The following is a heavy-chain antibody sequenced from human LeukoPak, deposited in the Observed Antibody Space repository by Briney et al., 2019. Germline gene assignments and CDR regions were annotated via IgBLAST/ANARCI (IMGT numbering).Heavy chain of an antibody. CDR3: ARDGGGNWARFYYYMDV. V-gene: IGHV4-39*02. CDR1: GGSISSSSYY. J-gene: IGHJ6*03. D-gene: IGHD2-15*01. CDR2: IYYSGST. Sequence: SETLSLTCTVSGGSISSSSYYWGWIRQAPGKGPEWIGSIYYSGSTHYNPSLKSRATISVDTYKNQFSLKLSSVTATDTAVYYCARDGGGNWARFYYYMDVWGEGTTVTVSS.